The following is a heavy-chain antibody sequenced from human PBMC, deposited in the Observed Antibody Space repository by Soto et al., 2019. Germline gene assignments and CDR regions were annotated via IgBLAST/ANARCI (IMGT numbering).Heavy chain of an antibody. J-gene: IGHJ5*02. CDR1: GGSISSGDYY. D-gene: IGHD2-15*01. V-gene: IGHV4-30-4*01. CDR2: IYYSGST. Sequence: PSETLSLTCTVSGGSISSGDYYWSWIRQPPGKGLEWIGYIYYSGSTYYNPSLKSRVTISVDTSKNQFSLKLSSVTAADTAVYYCARGTSRYCSGGSCYTSKNNWFDPWGQGTLVTVSS. CDR3: ARGTSRYCSGGSCYTSKNNWFDP.